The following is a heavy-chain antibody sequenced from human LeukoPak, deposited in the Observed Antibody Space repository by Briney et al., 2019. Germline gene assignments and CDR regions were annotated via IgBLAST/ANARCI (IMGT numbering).Heavy chain of an antibody. V-gene: IGHV3-23*01. CDR3: AKDQGPFKWLVLDY. CDR1: GFTFSSSA. J-gene: IGHJ4*02. D-gene: IGHD6-19*01. CDR2: ISDSGGST. Sequence: GGSLRLSCAASGFTFSSSAMTWVRQAPGKGLEWVSSISDSGGSTYHADSVQGRFTVARDNSKNTLYLQMNSLRPEDTAMYYCAKDQGPFKWLVLDYWGQGALVGVSS.